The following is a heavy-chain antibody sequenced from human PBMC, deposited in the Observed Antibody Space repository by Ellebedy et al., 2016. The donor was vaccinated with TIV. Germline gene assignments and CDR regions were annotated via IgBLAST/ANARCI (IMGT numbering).Heavy chain of an antibody. CDR2: MRQDGGDK. CDR1: AFSFRSYW. CDR3: ATDGSYGDYLSPTHAFEI. J-gene: IGHJ3*02. D-gene: IGHD3-16*01. V-gene: IGHV3-7*01. Sequence: GGSLRLSCVGSAFSFRSYWMSWVRQAPGKGLEWVANMRQDGGDKYYGDSVKGRFTISRDNAKRTLDLQMNSLRAEDTAIYYCATDGSYGDYLSPTHAFEIWGQGTLVTVSP.